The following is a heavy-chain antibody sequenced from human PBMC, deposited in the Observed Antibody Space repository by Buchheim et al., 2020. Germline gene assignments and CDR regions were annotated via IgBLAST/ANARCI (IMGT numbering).Heavy chain of an antibody. CDR3: ARAIYYGEKCFDP. CDR1: GDPVSDNFY. Sequence: QVQLQESGPGLVKPSETLSLTCTVSGDPVSDNFYWSWIRQPPGKGLEWIGYISYNGRTKYNPALQSRAIISIDTAKSQLFLKLSSVTAADTAVYYCARAIYYGEKCFDPWGQGTL. V-gene: IGHV4-61*01. J-gene: IGHJ5*02. D-gene: IGHD3-3*01. CDR2: ISYNGRT.